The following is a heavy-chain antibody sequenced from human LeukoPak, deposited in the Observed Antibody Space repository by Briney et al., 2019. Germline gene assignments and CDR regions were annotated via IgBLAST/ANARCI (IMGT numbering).Heavy chain of an antibody. Sequence: SQTLSLTCAISGDSVSSNSAAWNWIRQSPSRGLEWLGRTYYRSKWYNDYAVSVKSRITINPDTSKNQFSLQLNSVTPEDTAVYYCARSRDSYYYGSGSSYYFDYWGQGTLVTVSS. V-gene: IGHV6-1*01. CDR3: ARSRDSYYYGSGSSYYFDY. D-gene: IGHD3-10*01. CDR2: TYYRSKWYN. CDR1: GDSVSSNSAA. J-gene: IGHJ4*02.